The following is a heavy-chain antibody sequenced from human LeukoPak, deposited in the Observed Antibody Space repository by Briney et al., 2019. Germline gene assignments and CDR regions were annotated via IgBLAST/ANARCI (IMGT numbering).Heavy chain of an antibody. V-gene: IGHV1-69*13. Sequence: SVKVSCKASGGTFSSYAISWVRQAPGQGLEWMGGIIPIFGTANYAQKFQGRVTITADESTSTAYMELSSLRSGDTAVYYCARPLDYDILTGYCPFGYWGQGTLVTVSS. CDR2: IIPIFGTA. CDR1: GGTFSSYA. D-gene: IGHD3-9*01. J-gene: IGHJ4*02. CDR3: ARPLDYDILTGYCPFGY.